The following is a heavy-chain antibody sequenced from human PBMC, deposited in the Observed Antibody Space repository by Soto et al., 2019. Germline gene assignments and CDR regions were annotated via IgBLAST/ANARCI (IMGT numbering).Heavy chain of an antibody. J-gene: IGHJ4*02. Sequence: ASVKVSCKASGYTFTSYAMHWVRQAPGQRLEWMGWINAGNGNTKYSQKFQGRVTITRDTSASTAYMELSSLRSEDTAVYYCARAEDSRLGSGWQVGTFDYWGQGTLVTVSS. CDR3: ARAEDSRLGSGWQVGTFDY. D-gene: IGHD6-19*01. CDR2: INAGNGNT. CDR1: GYTFTSYA. V-gene: IGHV1-3*01.